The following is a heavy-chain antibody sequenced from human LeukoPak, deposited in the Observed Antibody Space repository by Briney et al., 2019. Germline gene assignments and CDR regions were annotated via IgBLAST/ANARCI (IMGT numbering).Heavy chain of an antibody. J-gene: IGHJ4*02. CDR3: ARAVHYDILTGYYSYYFDY. V-gene: IGHV4-59*10. CDR2: IYTSGST. Sequence: SETLSLTCAVYGGSFSGYYWSWIRQPAGKGLEWIGRIYTSGSTNYNPSLKSRVTMSVDTSKNQFSLKLSSVTAADTAVYYCARAVHYDILTGYYSYYFDYWGQGTLVTVSS. CDR1: GGSFSGYY. D-gene: IGHD3-9*01.